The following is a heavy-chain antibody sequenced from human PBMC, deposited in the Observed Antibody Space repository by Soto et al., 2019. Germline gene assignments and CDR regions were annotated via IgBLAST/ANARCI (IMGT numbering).Heavy chain of an antibody. CDR3: AKDVRPDGFWDCDY. CDR2: ICGDGSGT. V-gene: IGHV3-23*01. CDR1: GFTFRTYT. Sequence: EVQLLQSGGGLVQPGGSLTLSCAASGFTFRTYTMNWVRQAPGKGLEWVSGICGDGSGTYYADSVKGRFTISRDNSKNTLYLQMNSLRAEDTAVYYCAKDVRPDGFWDCDYWGQGTLVTVSS. D-gene: IGHD5-12*01. J-gene: IGHJ4*02.